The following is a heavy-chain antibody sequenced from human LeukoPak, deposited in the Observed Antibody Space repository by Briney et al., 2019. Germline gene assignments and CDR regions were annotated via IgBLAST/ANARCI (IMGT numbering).Heavy chain of an antibody. CDR3: AKDPSTYYYGSEWESGNWFDP. D-gene: IGHD3-10*01. Sequence: PGGSLRLSCAASGFTFSSYAMSWVRQAPGKGLEWVSAISGSGGSTYYADSVKGRFTISRDNSKNTLYLQMNSLRAEDTAVYYCAKDPSTYYYGSEWESGNWFDPWGQGTLVTVSS. V-gene: IGHV3-23*01. CDR2: ISGSGGST. CDR1: GFTFSSYA. J-gene: IGHJ5*02.